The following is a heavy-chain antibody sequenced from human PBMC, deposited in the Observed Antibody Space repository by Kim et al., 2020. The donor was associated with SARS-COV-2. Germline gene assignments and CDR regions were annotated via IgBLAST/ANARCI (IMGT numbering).Heavy chain of an antibody. J-gene: IGHJ4*02. D-gene: IGHD3-10*01. CDR3: ARDQDYYGSGSYYPDY. CDR1: GFTFSSYA. CDR2: ISYDGSNK. Sequence: GGSLRLSCAASGFTFSSYAMHWVRQAPGKGLEWVAVISYDGSNKYYADSVKGRFTISRDNSKNTLYLQMNSLRAEDTAVYYCARDQDYYGSGSYYPDYWGQATRVTVYS. V-gene: IGHV3-30*04.